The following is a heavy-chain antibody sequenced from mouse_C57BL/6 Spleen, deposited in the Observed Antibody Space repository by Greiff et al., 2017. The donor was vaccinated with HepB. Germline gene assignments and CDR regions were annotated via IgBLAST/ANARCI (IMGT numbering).Heavy chain of an antibody. D-gene: IGHD1-1*01. Sequence: EVQLQESGPGMVKPSQSLSLTCTVTGYSITSGYDWHWIRHFPGNKLEWMGYISYSGSTNYNPPLKSRISITHDTSKDHFFLKLNSVTTEDTATYYCARGGYYGSSYFDYGGQGTTLTVSS. CDR2: ISYSGST. CDR1: GYSITSGYD. J-gene: IGHJ2*01. V-gene: IGHV3-1*01. CDR3: ARGGYYGSSYFDY.